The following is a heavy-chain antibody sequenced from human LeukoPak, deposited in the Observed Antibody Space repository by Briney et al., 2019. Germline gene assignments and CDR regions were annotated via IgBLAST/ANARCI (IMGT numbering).Heavy chain of an antibody. Sequence: PGGSLRLSCAASGFTFSSYWMHWVRQGPGKGLVWVSRINTDGSGTMYADSVKGRFTISRDNAENTLYLQMNSLRAEDTAVYYCASATVTTYDFYYYMDVWGKGTTVTVSS. CDR1: GFTFSSYW. CDR3: ASATVTTYDFYYYMDV. CDR2: INTDGSGT. D-gene: IGHD4-11*01. V-gene: IGHV3-74*03. J-gene: IGHJ6*03.